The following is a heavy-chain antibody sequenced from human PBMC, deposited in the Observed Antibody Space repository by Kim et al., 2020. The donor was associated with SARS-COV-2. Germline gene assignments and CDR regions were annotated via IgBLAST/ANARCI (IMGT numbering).Heavy chain of an antibody. D-gene: IGHD2-21*01. CDR2: ISSDGGST. J-gene: IGHJ4*02. Sequence: GGSLRLSCSASGFNFSSYAMYWVRQAPGKRLECVSAISSDGGSTYYADSVKGRFTISRDNSKNTLYLQMSSLRAEDTAVYYCVKGSSRTVVVYFAYWGQGTLVTFSS. CDR1: GFNFSSYA. CDR3: VKGSSRTVVVYFAY. V-gene: IGHV3-64D*06.